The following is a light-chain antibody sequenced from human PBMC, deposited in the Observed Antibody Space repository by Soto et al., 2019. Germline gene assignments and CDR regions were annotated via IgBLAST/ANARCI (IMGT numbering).Light chain of an antibody. V-gene: IGLV2-14*01. CDR1: SSDVGGYNY. Sequence: QSVLTQPASVSGSPGQSITISCTGTSSDVGGYNYVSWYQQHPGKAPKLMIYDVSNRPSGVSYRFSGPKSGNTASLTISGLQAEDEADYYCSSYTSSSTRVFGTGTKLTVL. CDR3: SSYTSSSTRV. CDR2: DVS. J-gene: IGLJ1*01.